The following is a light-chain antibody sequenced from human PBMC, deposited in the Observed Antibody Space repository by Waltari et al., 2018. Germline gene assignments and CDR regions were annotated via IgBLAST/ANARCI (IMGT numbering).Light chain of an antibody. CDR1: QDINNY. Sequence: QMTQSPSSLSASVGDRVTITCQASQDINNYLNWYQQKPVKAPKLLIYDGSTLQPGVPSRFSGSGFATEFTLTISSLQPEDIATYYCQQYDNLGLTFGGGTRVEIK. J-gene: IGKJ4*01. V-gene: IGKV1-33*01. CDR3: QQYDNLGLT. CDR2: DGS.